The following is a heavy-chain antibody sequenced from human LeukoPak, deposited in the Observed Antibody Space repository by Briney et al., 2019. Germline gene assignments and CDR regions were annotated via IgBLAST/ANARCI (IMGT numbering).Heavy chain of an antibody. D-gene: IGHD6-6*01. Sequence: ASVKVSCKASGYTFTGYYMHWVRQAPGQGREWMGRINPNSGGTNYAQKFQGRVTMTRDTSISTAYMELSRLRSDDTAVYYCARVSSIAARSWALIQANFDYWGQGTLVTVSS. CDR2: INPNSGGT. CDR1: GYTFTGYY. CDR3: ARVSSIAARSWALIQANFDY. J-gene: IGHJ4*02. V-gene: IGHV1-2*06.